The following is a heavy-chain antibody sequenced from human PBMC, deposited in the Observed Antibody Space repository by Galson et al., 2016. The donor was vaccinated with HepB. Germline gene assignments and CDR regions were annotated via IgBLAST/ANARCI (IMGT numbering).Heavy chain of an antibody. Sequence: SLRLSCAASGFTFSTYGMNWVRQAPGKGLEWVSSISFDGSKKYYADSVQGRLTMSRDNSKNTLFLQMNSLRLEDTAVYYCAKTAPYGSGSFLDWWGQGTLVSVSS. CDR2: ISFDGSKK. J-gene: IGHJ4*02. D-gene: IGHD3-10*01. CDR1: GFTFSTYG. V-gene: IGHV3-30*18. CDR3: AKTAPYGSGSFLDW.